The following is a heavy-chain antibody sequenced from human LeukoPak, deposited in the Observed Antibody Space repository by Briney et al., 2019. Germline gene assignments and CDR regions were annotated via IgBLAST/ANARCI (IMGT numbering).Heavy chain of an antibody. J-gene: IGHJ5*02. CDR2: IIPIFGTA. CDR1: GGTFSSYA. CDR3: ARDVSSSYGWFDP. V-gene: IGHV1-69*01. Sequence: SVKVSCKASGGTFSSYAISWVRQAPGQGLEWMGGIIPIFGTANYAQKFQGRVTITADESTSTAYMELSSPRSEDTAVYYCARDVSSSYGWFDPWGQGTLVTVSS. D-gene: IGHD6-6*01.